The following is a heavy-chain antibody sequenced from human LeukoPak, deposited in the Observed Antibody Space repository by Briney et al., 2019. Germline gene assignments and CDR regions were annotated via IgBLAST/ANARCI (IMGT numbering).Heavy chain of an antibody. J-gene: IGHJ4*02. CDR3: VRDPEALDY. V-gene: IGHV3-48*02. CDR1: GFTFSSYS. Sequence: GGSLRLSCVASGFTFSSYSMNWVRQAPGKGLEWVSYISRGRPTIHYADFVKGRFTISRDNAKNSLYLQMNSLRDEDTAVYYCVRDPEALDYWGQGTLVTVSS. CDR2: ISRGRPTI.